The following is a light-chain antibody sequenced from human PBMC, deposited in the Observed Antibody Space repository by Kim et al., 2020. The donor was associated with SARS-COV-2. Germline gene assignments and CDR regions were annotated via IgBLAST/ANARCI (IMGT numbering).Light chain of an antibody. Sequence: ASVREGVDITCRTSQDIANFLAWDQQKPGKVPKLLVYAASALKSGVPSRFSGNRSGTDFSLTISNLQPEDVATYYCQKYDSAPWTFGQRTKMDIK. CDR1: QDIANF. V-gene: IGKV1-27*01. CDR2: AAS. J-gene: IGKJ1*01. CDR3: QKYDSAPWT.